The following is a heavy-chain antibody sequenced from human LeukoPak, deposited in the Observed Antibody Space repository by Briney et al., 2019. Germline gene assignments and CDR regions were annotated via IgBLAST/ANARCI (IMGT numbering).Heavy chain of an antibody. CDR3: ARGSSSWYTQQNWFDP. Sequence: SETLSLTCAVYGGSFSGYYWSWIRQPPGKGLEWIGEINHSGSTNYNPSLKSRVTISVDTSKNQFSLKLSSVTAADTAVYYCARGSSSWYTQQNWFDPWGQGTLVTVSS. J-gene: IGHJ5*02. CDR1: GGSFSGYY. CDR2: INHSGST. V-gene: IGHV4-34*01. D-gene: IGHD6-13*01.